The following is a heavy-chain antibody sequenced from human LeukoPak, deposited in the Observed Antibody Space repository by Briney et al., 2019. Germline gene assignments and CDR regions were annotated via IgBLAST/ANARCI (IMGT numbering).Heavy chain of an antibody. J-gene: IGHJ4*02. CDR2: IYPGDSET. CDR3: ARGRGYNHDYYFDY. V-gene: IGHV5-51*01. Sequence: GESLKISCKGSGYQFTNYWIGWVRQMPGQGLEWMGIIYPGDSETRYSPSFQGQVTISVDKSISTAYLQWSSLKASDTAMYYCARGRGYNHDYYFDYWGQGTLVTVSS. D-gene: IGHD5-24*01. CDR1: GYQFTNYW.